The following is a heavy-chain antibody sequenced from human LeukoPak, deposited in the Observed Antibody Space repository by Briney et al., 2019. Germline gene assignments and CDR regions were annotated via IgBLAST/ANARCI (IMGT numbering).Heavy chain of an antibody. J-gene: IGHJ5*02. Sequence: GASVKVSCKASGYTFTSYYMHWVRQAPGQGLEWMGIINPSGGSTSYAQKFQGRVTMTRDTSTSTVYMELSSLRSEDTAVYYCASEIGQWLVGGWFDPWGQGTLVTVSS. CDR2: INPSGGST. CDR3: ASEIGQWLVGGWFDP. CDR1: GYTFTSYY. D-gene: IGHD6-19*01. V-gene: IGHV1-46*01.